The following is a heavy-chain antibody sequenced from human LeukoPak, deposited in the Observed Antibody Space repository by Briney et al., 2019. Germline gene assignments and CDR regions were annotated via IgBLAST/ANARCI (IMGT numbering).Heavy chain of an antibody. CDR2: IDPSDSYT. J-gene: IGHJ6*02. CDR1: GYSFTSYW. V-gene: IGHV5-10-1*01. CDR3: ARHGPSYCSSTSCYYYYGMDV. D-gene: IGHD2-2*01. Sequence: GEPLKISCKGSGYSFTSYWISWVRQMPGKGLEWMGRIDPSDSYTNYSPSFQGHVTISADKSISTAYLQWSSLKASDTAMYYCARHGPSYCSSTSCYYYYGMDVWGQGTTVTVSS.